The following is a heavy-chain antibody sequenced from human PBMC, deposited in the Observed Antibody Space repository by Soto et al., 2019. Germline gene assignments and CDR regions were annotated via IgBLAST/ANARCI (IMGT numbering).Heavy chain of an antibody. CDR2: ISGSGGST. J-gene: IGHJ6*02. D-gene: IGHD2-15*01. V-gene: IGHV3-23*01. CDR1: GFTFSSYA. CDR3: AKDLRGCSGGSCYSLPYGMDV. Sequence: GGSLRLSCAASGFTFSSYAMSWVRQAPGKGLEWVSAISGSGGSTYYADSVKGRFTISRDNSKNTLYLQMNSLRAEDTAVYYCAKDLRGCSGGSCYSLPYGMDVWGQGTTVTVS.